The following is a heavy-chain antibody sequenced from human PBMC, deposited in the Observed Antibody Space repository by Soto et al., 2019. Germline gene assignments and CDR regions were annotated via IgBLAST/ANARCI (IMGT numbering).Heavy chain of an antibody. Sequence: GGSLILSCAASGFTFSHYGVQWVRQAPGKGLEWVALIWNDGSIQYYADSVKGRFTISRDNSKNTLYLQMDSLRAEDTAVFYCARISRYCSSGTCSHSYDMDVWGQGTTVTVSS. V-gene: IGHV3-33*01. J-gene: IGHJ6*02. CDR1: GFTFSHYG. D-gene: IGHD2-15*01. CDR2: IWNDGSIQ. CDR3: ARISRYCSSGTCSHSYDMDV.